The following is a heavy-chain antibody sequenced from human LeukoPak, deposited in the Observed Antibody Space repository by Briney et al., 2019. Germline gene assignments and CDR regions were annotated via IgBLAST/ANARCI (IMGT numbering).Heavy chain of an antibody. V-gene: IGHV4-39*01. CDR2: IYYSGST. CDR3: ARHVDSSGYWRD. CDR1: GGSISSSSYY. Sequence: SETLSLTCTVSGGSISSSSYYWGWIRQPPGKGLEWIGSIYYSGSTYYNPSLKSRVTISVDTSKNQFSLKLSSVTAADTAVYYCARHVDSSGYWRDWGQGTLVTVSS. D-gene: IGHD3-22*01. J-gene: IGHJ4*02.